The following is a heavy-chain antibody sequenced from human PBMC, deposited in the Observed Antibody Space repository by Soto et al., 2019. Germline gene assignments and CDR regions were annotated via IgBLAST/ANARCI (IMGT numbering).Heavy chain of an antibody. CDR1: GDSVSSNSAA. D-gene: IGHD3-10*01. J-gene: IGHJ4*02. CDR2: TYYRSKWYN. Sequence: QVQLQQSGPGLVKPSQTLSLTCAISGDSVSSNSAAWNWIRQSPSRVLEWLGRTYYRSKWYNHYAVSVKSRITNNADKSKNQFSLQLNSVTPEDTAVYYCTRGPGDYGPGSLFDYWGQGTLVTVSS. CDR3: TRGPGDYGPGSLFDY. V-gene: IGHV6-1*01.